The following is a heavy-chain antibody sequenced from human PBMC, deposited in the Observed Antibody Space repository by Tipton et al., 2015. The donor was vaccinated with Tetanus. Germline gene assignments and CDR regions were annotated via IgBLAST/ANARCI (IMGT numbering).Heavy chain of an antibody. Sequence: QLAQSGAEVKKPGASVKVSCKASGYTFTGYYIYWVRQAPGQGLEWMGWIDPNCGGTVYAQKFQGRVTMTSDTSISTAYMELRRLVSDDTAFYYCAGDRGDFIFFGMDVWGPGTTVTVS. CDR3: AGDRGDFIFFGMDV. V-gene: IGHV1-2*02. CDR2: IDPNCGGT. J-gene: IGHJ6*02. D-gene: IGHD2-21*01. CDR1: GYTFTGYY.